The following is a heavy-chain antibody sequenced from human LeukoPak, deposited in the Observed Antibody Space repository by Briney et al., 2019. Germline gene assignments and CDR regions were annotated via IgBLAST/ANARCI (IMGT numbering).Heavy chain of an antibody. D-gene: IGHD6-13*01. CDR3: ARDGDSSSYYGDFDY. Sequence: GGSLRISCEVSGFSFINYDMNWVRWAPWKGLEWISYIRTSATIIYYADSVRDRFTVSRDNAKNLLYLQMNSLRVEDTAAYYCARDGDSSSYYGDFDYWGQGTLVTVSS. CDR1: GFSFINYD. J-gene: IGHJ4*02. V-gene: IGHV3-48*03. CDR2: IRTSATII.